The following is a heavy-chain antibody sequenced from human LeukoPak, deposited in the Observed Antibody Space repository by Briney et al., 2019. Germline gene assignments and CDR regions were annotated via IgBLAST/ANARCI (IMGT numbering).Heavy chain of an antibody. CDR1: GDSISTSNSY. J-gene: IGHJ4*02. CDR3: ARTQYYDFWSGYAFDY. Sequence: SETLSLTCTVSGDSISTSNSYWGWIRQPPGKGLEWIGSIYYSGNTYYNASLKSRVTISVDASKNQFSLKLSSVTAADTAVYYCARTQYYDFWSGYAFDYWGQGTLVTVSS. D-gene: IGHD3-3*01. V-gene: IGHV4-39*07. CDR2: IYYSGNT.